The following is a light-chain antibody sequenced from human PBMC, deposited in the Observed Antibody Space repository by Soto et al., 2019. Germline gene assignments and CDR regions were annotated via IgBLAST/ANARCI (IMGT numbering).Light chain of an antibody. Sequence: DIQMTQSPSTLSASVGDRVTITCRAGQSVNTWLAWYQQKPGKAPKLLIYDASSLESGVPSRFSGSGSGTEFTLTISSLQPDDFATYYCQQYNSYSPTFGQGTKVDIK. CDR3: QQYNSYSPT. V-gene: IGKV1-5*01. CDR2: DAS. CDR1: QSVNTW. J-gene: IGKJ1*01.